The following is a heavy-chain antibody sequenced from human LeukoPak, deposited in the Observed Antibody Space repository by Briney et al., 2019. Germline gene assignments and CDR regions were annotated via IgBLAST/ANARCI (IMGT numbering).Heavy chain of an antibody. CDR3: ARGIGRRGSYYGGYYYYYGMDV. Sequence: SETLSLTCTVSGGSISSGHYYWSWIRQPPGKGLEWIGYIFYSGNSYYNPSLKSRVTISVDTSKNQFSLKLSSVTAADTAVYYCARGIGRRGSYYGGYYYYYGMDVWGQGTTVTVSS. CDR2: IFYSGNS. CDR1: GGSISSGHYY. V-gene: IGHV4-30-4*08. D-gene: IGHD1-26*01. J-gene: IGHJ6*02.